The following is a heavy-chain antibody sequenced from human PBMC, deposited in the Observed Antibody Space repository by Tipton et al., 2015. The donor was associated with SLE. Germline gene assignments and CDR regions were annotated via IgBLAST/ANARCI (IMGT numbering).Heavy chain of an antibody. V-gene: IGHV4-59*01. J-gene: IGHJ5*02. CDR1: GSSISSYY. D-gene: IGHD6-13*01. CDR2: IYYSGST. CDR3: ARGWQQLVPYNWFDP. Sequence: LSCTVSGSSISSYYWIWIRQPPGKGLEWIGYIYYSGSTNYNPSLKSRVTISVDTSKNQFSLKLSSVTAADTAVYYCARGWQQLVPYNWFDPWGQGTLVTVSS.